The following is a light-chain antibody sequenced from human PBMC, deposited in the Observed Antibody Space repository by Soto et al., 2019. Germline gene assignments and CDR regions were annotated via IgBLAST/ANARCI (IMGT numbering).Light chain of an antibody. V-gene: IGKV3-20*01. CDR1: QSVSSSY. Sequence: EIVLTQSPGTLSLSPGERATLSCRASQSVSSSYLAWYQQKPGQAPRLLIYGASSRATGIPDRFSGSGSGTDFTLTISRLEPENFAVYYCQQYGSSPGTCGQGTKVDI. CDR2: GAS. J-gene: IGKJ1*01. CDR3: QQYGSSPGT.